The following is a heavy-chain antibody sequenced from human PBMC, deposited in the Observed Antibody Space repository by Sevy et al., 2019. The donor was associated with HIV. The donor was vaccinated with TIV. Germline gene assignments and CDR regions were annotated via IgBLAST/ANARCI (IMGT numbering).Heavy chain of an antibody. Sequence: SETLSLTCTVSGGSISSGGYYWSWIRQHPGKGLEWIGYIYYSGSTYYNPSLKSRVTISVDTSKNQFSLKLGSVTAADTAVYYCARGLEDQLLYLGLYVWGQGTTVTVSS. CDR2: IYYSGST. D-gene: IGHD2-2*02. V-gene: IGHV4-31*03. J-gene: IGHJ6*02. CDR3: ARGLEDQLLYLGLYV. CDR1: GGSISSGGYY.